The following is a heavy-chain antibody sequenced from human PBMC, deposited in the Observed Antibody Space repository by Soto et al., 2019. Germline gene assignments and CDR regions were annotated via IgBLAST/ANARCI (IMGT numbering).Heavy chain of an antibody. CDR2: MNPHSGNT. D-gene: IGHD1-26*01. CDR1: GYTFTSYD. V-gene: IGHV1-8*01. J-gene: IGHJ4*02. CDR3: ATSDHRELISGGSDY. Sequence: QVQLVQSGAEVKKPGASVKVSCKASGYTFTSYDINWVRQATGQGLEWMGWMNPHSGNTGYAQKVQGGGTMIRNTCISTAYMELSSMRSEDTAVYYCATSDHRELISGGSDYWGQGTLVTVSS.